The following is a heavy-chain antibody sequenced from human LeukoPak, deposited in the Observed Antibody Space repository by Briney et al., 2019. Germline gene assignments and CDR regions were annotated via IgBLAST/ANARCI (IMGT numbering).Heavy chain of an antibody. CDR1: GFSVSNYY. CDR3: ASDSYSPEYFQH. V-gene: IGHV3-66*01. CDR2: IYSGGST. J-gene: IGHJ1*01. Sequence: PGGSLRLSCAASGFSVSNYYMSWVRQAPGKGLEWVSVIYSGGSTFYADSVKGRFTISRDNSKNTLYLQMNSLRAEDTAVYYCASDSYSPEYFQHWGQGTLVTVSS. D-gene: IGHD2-15*01.